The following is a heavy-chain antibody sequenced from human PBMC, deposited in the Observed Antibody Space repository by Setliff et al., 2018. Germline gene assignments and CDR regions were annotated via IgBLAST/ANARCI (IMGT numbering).Heavy chain of an antibody. Sequence: GASLKVSCKASGYTFTDYYIQWVRQAPGQGLEWMGWINPNTGSTYYRQRFQGRVTMTRDTSISTAYMDVNRLKSDDTAVYYCARDLRAATATGEYYFDFWGQGTLVTVSS. V-gene: IGHV1-2*02. D-gene: IGHD6-13*01. CDR1: GYTFTDYY. CDR2: INPNTGST. J-gene: IGHJ4*02. CDR3: ARDLRAATATGEYYFDF.